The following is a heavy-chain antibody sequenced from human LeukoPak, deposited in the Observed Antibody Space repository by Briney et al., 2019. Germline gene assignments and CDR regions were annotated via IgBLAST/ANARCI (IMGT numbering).Heavy chain of an antibody. CDR3: ARDDTYFYDSSGHGFDF. D-gene: IGHD3-22*01. J-gene: IGHJ4*02. CDR1: GDSISSSPYY. Sequence: SETLSLTCTASGDSISSSPYYWGWVRQPPGKGLEWIGSIYYIGSTHYNPSLKRRVTISVDTSKNQFSLKLSSVTAADTALYFCARDDTYFYDSSGHGFDFWGQGTLVTVSS. V-gene: IGHV4-39*07. CDR2: IYYIGST.